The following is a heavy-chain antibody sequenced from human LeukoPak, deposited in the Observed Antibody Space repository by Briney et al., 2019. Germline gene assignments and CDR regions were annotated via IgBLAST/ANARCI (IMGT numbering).Heavy chain of an antibody. J-gene: IGHJ3*02. V-gene: IGHV3-15*01. CDR3: TTEALIVGATSGADAFDI. CDR2: IKSKTDGGTT. Sequence: GGSLRLSCAASGFTFSNAWMSWVRQAPGKGLEWVGRIKSKTDGGTTDYAAPVKGRFTISRDDSKNTLYLQMNSLKTEDTAVYYCTTEALIVGATSGADAFDIWGQGTMVTVSS. CDR1: GFTFSNAW. D-gene: IGHD1-26*01.